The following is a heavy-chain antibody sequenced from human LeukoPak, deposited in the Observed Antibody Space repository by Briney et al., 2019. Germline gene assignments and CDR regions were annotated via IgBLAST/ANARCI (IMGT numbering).Heavy chain of an antibody. J-gene: IGHJ4*02. CDR3: ARSPAQDIVVVPAAIRAVAKTDY. V-gene: IGHV4-31*03. D-gene: IGHD2-2*02. CDR2: IYYSGST. Sequence: PSETLSLTCTVSGGSISSGGYYWSWIRQHPGKGLEWIGYIYYSGSTYYNPSLKSRVTISVDTSKNQFSLKLSSVTAADTAVYYCARSPAQDIVVVPAAIRAVAKTDYWGQGTLVTVSS. CDR1: GGSISSGGYY.